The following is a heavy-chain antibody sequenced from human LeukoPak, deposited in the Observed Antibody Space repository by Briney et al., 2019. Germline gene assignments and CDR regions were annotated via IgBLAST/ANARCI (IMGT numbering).Heavy chain of an antibody. Sequence: SETLSLTCTVSGYSISSGYYWGWIRQPPGKGLEWIGEINHSGSTNYNPSLKSRVTISVDTSKNQFSLKLSSVTAADTAVYYCARGPKGSGYYYYYYYMDVWGKGTTVTVSS. CDR2: INHSGST. V-gene: IGHV4-38-2*02. CDR3: ARGPKGSGYYYYYYYMDV. D-gene: IGHD3-22*01. CDR1: GYSISSGYY. J-gene: IGHJ6*03.